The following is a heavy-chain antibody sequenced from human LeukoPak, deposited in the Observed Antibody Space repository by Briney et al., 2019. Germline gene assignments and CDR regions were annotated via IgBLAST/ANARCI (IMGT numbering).Heavy chain of an antibody. CDR3: ARDGYRDIVVAYDY. J-gene: IGHJ4*02. Sequence: ASVKVSCKASGYTFTSYGISWVRQAPGQGLEWRGWISAYNGNTNYAQKLQGRVTMTTDTSTSTAYMELRSLRSDDTAVYYCARDGYRDIVVAYDYWGQGTLVTVSS. V-gene: IGHV1-18*04. CDR1: GYTFTSYG. D-gene: IGHD2-2*01. CDR2: ISAYNGNT.